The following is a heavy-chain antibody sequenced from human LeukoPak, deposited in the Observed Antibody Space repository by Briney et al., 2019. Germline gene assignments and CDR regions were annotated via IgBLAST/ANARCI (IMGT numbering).Heavy chain of an antibody. V-gene: IGHV1-2*02. CDR2: INPNSGGT. CDR1: GYTFTGYY. D-gene: IGHD3-10*01. J-gene: IGHJ3*02. Sequence: ASVKVSCKASGYTFTGYYMHWVRQAPGQGLEWMGWINPNSGGTNYAQKFQGRVTMTRDKSISTAYLQWSSLKASDTAMYYCAGLARPGSGVTGAFDIWGQGTMVTVSS. CDR3: AGLARPGSGVTGAFDI.